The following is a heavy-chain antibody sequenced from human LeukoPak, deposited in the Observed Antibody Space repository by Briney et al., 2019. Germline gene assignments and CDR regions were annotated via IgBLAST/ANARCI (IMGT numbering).Heavy chain of an antibody. Sequence: GGSLRLSCAASGFTFSSYAMSWVRQAPGKGLEWVSAISGSGGSTYYADSVKGRFTISRDNSKNTLYLQMNSLRAEDTAVYYCARGTSGSLKEAFDYWGQGTLVTVSS. CDR1: GFTFSSYA. D-gene: IGHD1-26*01. V-gene: IGHV3-23*01. J-gene: IGHJ4*02. CDR3: ARGTSGSLKEAFDY. CDR2: ISGSGGST.